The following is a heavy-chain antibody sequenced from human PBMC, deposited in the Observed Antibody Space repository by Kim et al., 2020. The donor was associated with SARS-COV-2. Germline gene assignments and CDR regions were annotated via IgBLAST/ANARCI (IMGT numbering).Heavy chain of an antibody. V-gene: IGHV3-48*02. CDR2: ISSSSSTI. J-gene: IGHJ6*03. CDR1: GFTFSSYS. CDR3: ASGAGGGLASYYYYYMDV. Sequence: GGSLRLSCAASGFTFSSYSMNWVRQAPGKGLEWVSYISSSSSTIYYADSVKGRFTISRDNAKNSLYLQMNSLRDEDTAVYYCASGAGGGLASYYYYYMDVWGKGTTVTVSS. D-gene: IGHD1-26*01.